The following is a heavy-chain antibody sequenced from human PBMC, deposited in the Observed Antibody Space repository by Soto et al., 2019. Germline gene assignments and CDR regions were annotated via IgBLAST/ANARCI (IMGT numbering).Heavy chain of an antibody. D-gene: IGHD3-16*01. V-gene: IGHV3-15*01. Sequence: GGSLRLSCAASGFTFSNAWMSWVRQAPGKGLEWVGRIKSKTDGGTTDYAAPVKGRFTISRDDSKNTLYLQMNSLKTEDAAVYYCTTSWGVDAFDIWGQGTMVTVSS. CDR3: TTSWGVDAFDI. J-gene: IGHJ3*02. CDR1: GFTFSNAW. CDR2: IKSKTDGGTT.